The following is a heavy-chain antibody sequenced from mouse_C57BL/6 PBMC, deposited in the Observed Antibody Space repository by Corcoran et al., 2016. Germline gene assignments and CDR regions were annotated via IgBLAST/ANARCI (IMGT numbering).Heavy chain of an antibody. CDR1: GYSITSGYY. Sequence: DVQLQESGPGLVKPSQSLSLTCSVTGYSITSGYYWNWIRQFPGNKLEWMGYISYDGSNNYNPSLKNRISITRDTSKNQFFLKLNSVTTEDTATYYCARGLGSNYLYYAMDYWGQGTSVTVSS. V-gene: IGHV3-6*01. J-gene: IGHJ4*01. CDR2: ISYDGSN. CDR3: ARGLGSNYLYYAMDY. D-gene: IGHD2-5*01.